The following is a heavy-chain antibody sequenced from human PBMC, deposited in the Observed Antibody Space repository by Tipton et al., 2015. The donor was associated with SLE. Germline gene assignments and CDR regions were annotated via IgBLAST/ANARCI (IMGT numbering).Heavy chain of an antibody. J-gene: IGHJ3*02. CDR1: GGSFSGYY. CDR2: IYYSGST. D-gene: IGHD3-22*01. CDR3: ARDLVGSSGDAFDI. V-gene: IGHV4-59*01. Sequence: TLSLTCAVYGGSFSGYYWSWIRQPPGKGLEWIGYIYYSGSTNYNPSLKSRVTISVDTSKNQFSLKLTSVTAADTAVYYCARDLVGSSGDAFDIWGQGTMVTVSS.